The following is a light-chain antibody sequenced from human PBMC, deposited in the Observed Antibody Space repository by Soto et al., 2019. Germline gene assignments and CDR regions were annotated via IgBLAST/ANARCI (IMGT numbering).Light chain of an antibody. CDR1: QSVSSN. V-gene: IGKV3-15*01. J-gene: IGKJ3*01. CDR2: GAS. Sequence: EIVMTQSPATLSVSPGERATLSCRASQSVSSNLAWYQQKPGQAPRLLIYGASTRATGIPARFSGSGSGTEFTLPISSLQSEDFAVYYCQQYNNWPINFGPGTKVDIK. CDR3: QQYNNWPIN.